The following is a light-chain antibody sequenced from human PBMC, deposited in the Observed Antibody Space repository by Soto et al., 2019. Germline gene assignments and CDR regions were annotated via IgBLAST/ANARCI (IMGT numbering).Light chain of an antibody. CDR1: SSNIGAGYD. CDR2: GNN. V-gene: IGLV1-40*01. Sequence: CTGSSSNIGAGYDVHWYQQLPGTAPKLLIYGNNNRPSGVPDRFSGSKSGTSASLAITGLQAEDEADYYCQSYDSSLSGWVFGGGTKLTVL. CDR3: QSYDSSLSGWV. J-gene: IGLJ3*02.